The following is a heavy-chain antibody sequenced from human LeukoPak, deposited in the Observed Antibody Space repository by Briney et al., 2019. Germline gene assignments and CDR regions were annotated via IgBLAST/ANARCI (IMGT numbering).Heavy chain of an antibody. CDR3: ARQVAVVEPTDPNWFDS. CDR2: IFYSGRT. Sequence: PSETLSLTCTVAADSISSGSHYWGWIRLPPGDGLEWIGSIFYSGRTYYTPSPKSRVTMSLDTSKNQFSLRLTSVTAADTAIYYCARQVAVVEPTDPNWFDSWGQGTLVTVSS. V-gene: IGHV4-39*07. D-gene: IGHD2-21*01. CDR1: ADSISSGSHY. J-gene: IGHJ5*01.